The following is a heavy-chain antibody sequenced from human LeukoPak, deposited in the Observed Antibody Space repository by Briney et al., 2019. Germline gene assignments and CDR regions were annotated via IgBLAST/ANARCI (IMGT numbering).Heavy chain of an antibody. Sequence: SETLSLTCTVSGGSISSYYWSWIRQPPGKGLEWIGYIYYSGSTNYNPSLKSRVTISVDTSKNQFSLKLSSVTAADTAVYYCAREPGDYSKNYYDYWGQGTLVTVSS. V-gene: IGHV4-59*12. CDR1: GGSISSYY. J-gene: IGHJ4*02. CDR2: IYYSGST. CDR3: AREPGDYSKNYYDY. D-gene: IGHD4-11*01.